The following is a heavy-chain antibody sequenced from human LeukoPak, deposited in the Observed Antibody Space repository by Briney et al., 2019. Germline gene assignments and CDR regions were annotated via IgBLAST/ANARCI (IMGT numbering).Heavy chain of an antibody. D-gene: IGHD3-10*01. CDR3: AGDDDYYGSGSQEH. CDR2: IWYDGSNK. Sequence: PGGSLRLSCAASGFTFSSYGMHWVRQAPGKGLEWVAVIWYDGSNKYYADSVKGRFTISRDNSKNTLYLQMNSLRAEDTAVYYCAGDDDYYGSGSQEHWGQGTLVTVSS. J-gene: IGHJ4*02. V-gene: IGHV3-33*01. CDR1: GFTFSSYG.